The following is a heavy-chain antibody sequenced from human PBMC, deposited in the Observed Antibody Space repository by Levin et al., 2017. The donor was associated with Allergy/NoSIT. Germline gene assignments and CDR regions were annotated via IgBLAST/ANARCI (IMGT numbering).Heavy chain of an antibody. CDR1: GFTFNNAW. D-gene: IGHD5-12*01. J-gene: IGHJ4*02. Sequence: PGGSLRLSCAASGFTFNNAWMTWVRHPPGKGLEWVGRITSKTDGGTTDYIDPVKGRFTISRDDSKNTLYMEMNNLKTEDTAVYYCATSSGYDFDGCVYWGQGTLVTVSS. CDR3: ATSSGYDFDGCVY. V-gene: IGHV3-15*01. CDR2: ITSKTDGGTT.